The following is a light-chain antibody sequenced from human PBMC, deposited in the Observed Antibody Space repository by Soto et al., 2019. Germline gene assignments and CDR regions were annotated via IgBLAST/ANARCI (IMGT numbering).Light chain of an antibody. Sequence: EILMTQSPATLSVSPGERVTLSCRASQSVTSNLAWYQYKPGQSPRLLISGASSGATGLPSRFSGSGSGTEFPLTISRLQPDDFATYYCQQYNSYWTFGHGTKVDIK. J-gene: IGKJ1*01. CDR2: GAS. CDR3: QQYNSYWT. CDR1: QSVTSN. V-gene: IGKV3-15*01.